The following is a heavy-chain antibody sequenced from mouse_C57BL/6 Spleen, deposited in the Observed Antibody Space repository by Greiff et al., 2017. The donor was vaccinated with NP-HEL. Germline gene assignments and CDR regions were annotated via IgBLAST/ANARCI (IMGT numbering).Heavy chain of an antibody. D-gene: IGHD2-4*01. Sequence: EVQGVESGGDLVKPGGSLKLSCAASGFTFSSYGMSWVRQTPDKRLEWVATISSGGSYTYYPDSVKGRFTISRDNAKNTLYLQMSSLKSEDTAVYYCARRGYDYPYDDWGKGTTLTVSS. CDR1: GFTFSSYG. CDR3: ARRGYDYPYDD. CDR2: ISSGGSYT. J-gene: IGHJ2*01. V-gene: IGHV5-6*01.